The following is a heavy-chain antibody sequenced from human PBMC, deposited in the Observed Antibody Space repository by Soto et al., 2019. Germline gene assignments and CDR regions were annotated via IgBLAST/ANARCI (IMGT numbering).Heavy chain of an antibody. CDR3: ARVRNSGYDIYFDY. CDR2: INPNSGGT. D-gene: IGHD5-12*01. CDR1: GYTFTGYY. Sequence: ASVKVSCKASGYTFTGYYMHWVRQAPGQGLEWMGWINPNSGGTNYAQKFQGWVTMTRDTSISTAYMELSRLRSDDKAVYYCARVRNSGYDIYFDYWGQGTLVTVSS. V-gene: IGHV1-2*04. J-gene: IGHJ4*02.